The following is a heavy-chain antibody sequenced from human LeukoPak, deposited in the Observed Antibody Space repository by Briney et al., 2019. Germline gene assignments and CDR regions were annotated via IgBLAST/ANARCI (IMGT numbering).Heavy chain of an antibody. J-gene: IGHJ6*03. CDR2: ISASGTIT. Sequence: GGSLRLSCAASGFTFSSYEMNWVRQAPGKGLEWISYISASGTITHYADSVEGRFTISRDNAKNSLYLQMNSLRAEDTALYYCARGIAVAGTAGVRAYYYYYMDVWGKGTTVTVSS. V-gene: IGHV3-48*03. CDR3: ARGIAVAGTAGVRAYYYYYMDV. CDR1: GFTFSSYE. D-gene: IGHD6-19*01.